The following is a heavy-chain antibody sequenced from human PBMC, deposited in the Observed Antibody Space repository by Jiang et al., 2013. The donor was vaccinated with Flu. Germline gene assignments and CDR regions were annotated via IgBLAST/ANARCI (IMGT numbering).Heavy chain of an antibody. CDR2: IIPVFGPA. CDR3: ARYYYGSGSYWYYFDS. Sequence: KPGSSVKVSCKTSGDTSSSYSISWVRQAPGQGLEWMGGIIPVFGPANYAQKFQGRVTLTADESTTTAYMELTSLRSEDTAVYYCARYYYGSGSYWYYFDSWGQGTLVTVSS. V-gene: IGHV1-69*01. J-gene: IGHJ4*02. D-gene: IGHD3-10*01. CDR1: GDTSSSYS.